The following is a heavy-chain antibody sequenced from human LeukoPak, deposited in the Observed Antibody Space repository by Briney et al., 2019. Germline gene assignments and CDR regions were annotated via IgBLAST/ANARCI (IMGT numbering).Heavy chain of an antibody. V-gene: IGHV3-23*01. CDR2: ISGSGGST. CDR3: AKVPPVVPAAGEYYFDY. J-gene: IGHJ4*02. D-gene: IGHD2-2*01. CDR1: GFTFSSYA. Sequence: GGSLRLSCAASGFTFSSYAMSWVRQAPGKGLEWVSAISGSGGSTYYADSVKGRFTISRDNSKNTLYLQMNSLRAEDTAVYYCAKVPPVVPAAGEYYFDYWGQGTLVTVSS.